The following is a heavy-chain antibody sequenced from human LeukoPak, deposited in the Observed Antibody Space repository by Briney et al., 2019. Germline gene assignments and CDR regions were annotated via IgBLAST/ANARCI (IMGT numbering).Heavy chain of an antibody. J-gene: IGHJ5*02. Sequence: ASVKVSCKAYAFNFGSHYMHWVRQAPGQGLEWMGLINPTGDGTIYAQNFQGRVTMTKGMSTSTLYMELSSLTSEDTAIYYCARDVSGSNYWWLDPWGQGTLVTVSS. D-gene: IGHD1-7*01. CDR1: AFNFGSHY. CDR3: ARDVSGSNYWWLDP. V-gene: IGHV1-46*01. CDR2: INPTGDGT.